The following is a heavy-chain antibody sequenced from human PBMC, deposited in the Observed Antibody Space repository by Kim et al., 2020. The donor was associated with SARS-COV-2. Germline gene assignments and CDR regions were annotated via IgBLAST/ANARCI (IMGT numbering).Heavy chain of an antibody. V-gene: IGHV5-51*01. CDR3: ARPIYGSGSYSDWYFDL. Sequence: GESLKISCKGSGYSFTSYWIGWVRQMPGKGLEWMGIIYPGDSDTRYSPSFQGQVTISADKSISTAYLQWSSLKASDTAMYYCARPIYGSGSYSDWYFDLWGRGTLVTVSS. J-gene: IGHJ2*01. CDR1: GYSFTSYW. D-gene: IGHD3-10*01. CDR2: IYPGDSDT.